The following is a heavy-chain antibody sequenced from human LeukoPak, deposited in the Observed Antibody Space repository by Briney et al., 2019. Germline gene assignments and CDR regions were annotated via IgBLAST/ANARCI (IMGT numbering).Heavy chain of an antibody. CDR1: GGSFSGYY. Sequence: SSETLSLTCAVYGGSFSGYYWSWIRQPPGKGLEWIGEINHSGSTNYNPSLKSRVTISVDTSKNQFSLKLSSVTAADTAVYYCARGLDIVVVPGADASAFDIWGQGTMVTVSS. V-gene: IGHV4-34*01. D-gene: IGHD2-2*01. J-gene: IGHJ3*02. CDR3: ARGLDIVVVPGADASAFDI. CDR2: INHSGST.